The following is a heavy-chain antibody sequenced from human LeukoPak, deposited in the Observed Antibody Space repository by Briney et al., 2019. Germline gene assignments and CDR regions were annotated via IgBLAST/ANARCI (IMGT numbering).Heavy chain of an antibody. CDR3: ARSYNVEMATIPGY. J-gene: IGHJ4*02. CDR2: IYYSGST. D-gene: IGHD5-24*01. CDR1: GGSISSYY. Sequence: SETLSLTCTVSGGSISSYYWSWIRQPPGKGLEWIGYIYYSGSTNYNPSLKRRVTVSVDTSKNQFSVKLSSVTAADTAVYYCARSYNVEMATIPGYWGQGTLVTVSS. V-gene: IGHV4-59*08.